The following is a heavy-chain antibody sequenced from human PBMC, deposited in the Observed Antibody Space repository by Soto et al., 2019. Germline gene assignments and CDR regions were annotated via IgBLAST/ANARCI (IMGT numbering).Heavy chain of an antibody. V-gene: IGHV4-4*07. CDR2: FSLSGTT. CDR1: GASITGSSY. CDR3: ARGMKPPGATAWYYFDS. Sequence: SETLSLTCTVSGASITGSSYWSWIRQPAGKGLEWIGRFSLSGTTNYNPSLRSRVTMSADVSKNQFSLRLTSVTAADTALYYCARGMKPPGATAWYYFDSWGQGTLVTVSS. J-gene: IGHJ4*02. D-gene: IGHD2-8*02.